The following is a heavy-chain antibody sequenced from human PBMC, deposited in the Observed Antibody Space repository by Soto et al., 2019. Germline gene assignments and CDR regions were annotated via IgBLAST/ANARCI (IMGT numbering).Heavy chain of an antibody. V-gene: IGHV3-23*01. CDR2: ISGSGGST. J-gene: IGHJ4*02. D-gene: IGHD3-9*01. CDR1: GFTFSSYA. CDR3: AEPLYDILTGYVH. Sequence: GGSLRLSCAASGFTFSSYAMSWVRQAPGKGLEWVSAISGSGGSTYYADSVKGRFTISRDNSKNTLYLQMNSLRAEDTAVYYCAEPLYDILTGYVHWGRGTLVTVSS.